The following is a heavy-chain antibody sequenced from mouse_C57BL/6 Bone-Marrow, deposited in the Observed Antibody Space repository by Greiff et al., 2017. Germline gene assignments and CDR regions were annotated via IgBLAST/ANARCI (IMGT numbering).Heavy chain of an antibody. CDR1: GFNFSSYA. V-gene: IGHV5-4*01. CDR2: ISDGGSYT. CDR3: ATHYYGSYGY. J-gene: IGHJ2*01. Sequence: EVQLVESGGGLVKPGGSLKLSCAASGFNFSSYAMSWVRQTPETRLEWVATISDGGSYTSYPDNVKGRFTISRDNAKNNLYMQMSHLKSEDTAMYDCATHYYGSYGYWGQSTTLTVAS. D-gene: IGHD1-1*01.